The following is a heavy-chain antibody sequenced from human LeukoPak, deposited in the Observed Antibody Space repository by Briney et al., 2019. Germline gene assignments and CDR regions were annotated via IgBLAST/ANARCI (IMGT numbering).Heavy chain of an antibody. CDR1: GGPISSYY. J-gene: IGHJ6*02. CDR3: ARLIAAAGTRNYYYGMDV. Sequence: PSGTLSLTCTVSGGPISSYYWSWLRQPPGKGLEGLGYIYYSGSNNDNPSLKSRVTISVDTSKNQFSLKLSSVTAADTAVYYCARLIAAAGTRNYYYGMDVWGQGTTVTVSS. CDR2: IYYSGSN. D-gene: IGHD6-13*01. V-gene: IGHV4-59*01.